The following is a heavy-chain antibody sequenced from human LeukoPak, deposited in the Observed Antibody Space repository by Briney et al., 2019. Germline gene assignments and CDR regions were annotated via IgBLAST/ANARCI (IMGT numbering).Heavy chain of an antibody. Sequence: SETLSLTCTVSGYSTSSGYYWGWIRQPPGKGLEWIGSIYHSGSTYYNPSLKSRVTISVDTSKNQFSLKLSSVTAADTAVYYCARDLAWELHAFDIWGQGTMVTVSS. CDR2: IYHSGST. D-gene: IGHD1-26*01. V-gene: IGHV4-38-2*02. CDR3: ARDLAWELHAFDI. J-gene: IGHJ3*02. CDR1: GYSTSSGYY.